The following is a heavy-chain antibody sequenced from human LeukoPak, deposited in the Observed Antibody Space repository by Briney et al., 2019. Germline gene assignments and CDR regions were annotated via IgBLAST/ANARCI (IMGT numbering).Heavy chain of an antibody. CDR3: AREANSGTVTTIIVY. CDR1: GGTFSSYA. CDR2: IIPIFGTA. V-gene: IGHV1-69*05. D-gene: IGHD4-17*01. Sequence: SVKVSCKASGGTFSSYAISWVRQAPGQGLEWMRGIIPIFGTANYAQKFQGRVTITTDESTSTAYMELSSLRSENTAVYYCAREANSGTVTTIIVYWGQGTLVTVSS. J-gene: IGHJ4*02.